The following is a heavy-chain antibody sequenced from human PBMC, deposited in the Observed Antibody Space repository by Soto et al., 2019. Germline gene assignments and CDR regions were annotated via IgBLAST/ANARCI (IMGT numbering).Heavy chain of an antibody. J-gene: IGHJ3*02. D-gene: IGHD2-2*01. CDR3: AKIEVVPAAMSNDAFDI. CDR1: GFTFSSYG. V-gene: IGHV3-30*18. Sequence: QVQLVESGGGVVQPGRSLRLSCAASGFTFSSYGMHWVRQAPGKGLEWVAVISYDGSNKYYADSVKGRFTISRDNSKNTLYLQLHSMRAEDTAVYYCAKIEVVPAAMSNDAFDIWGQGTMVTGSS. CDR2: ISYDGSNK.